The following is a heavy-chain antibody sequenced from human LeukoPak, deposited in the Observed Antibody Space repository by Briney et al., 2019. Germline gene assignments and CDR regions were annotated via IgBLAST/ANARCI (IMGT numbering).Heavy chain of an antibody. Sequence: SVKVSCKASVGTFSSYAISWVRQAPGQGLEWMGGIIPIFGTANYAQKFQGRVTITADESTSTAYMELSSLRSEDTAVYYCAREGCSGGSCYSSWGQGTLVTVSS. CDR2: IIPIFGTA. V-gene: IGHV1-69*01. CDR3: AREGCSGGSCYSS. CDR1: VGTFSSYA. J-gene: IGHJ5*02. D-gene: IGHD2-15*01.